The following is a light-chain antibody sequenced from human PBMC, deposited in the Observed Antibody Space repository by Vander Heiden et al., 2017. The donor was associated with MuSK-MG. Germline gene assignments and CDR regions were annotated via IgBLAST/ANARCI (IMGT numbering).Light chain of an antibody. J-gene: IGKJ4*01. CDR1: QSVNSN. V-gene: IGKV3-15*01. CDR2: GAS. CDR3: QVHGRWPSLT. Sequence: VLTQSPATLSASPGERASLSCRASQSVNSNLAWYQQRPGQAPRLLVYGASSRATGIPARFSGSGSGTDFTLTISSLQSEDYAVYYCQVHGRWPSLTFGEGTRVEIK.